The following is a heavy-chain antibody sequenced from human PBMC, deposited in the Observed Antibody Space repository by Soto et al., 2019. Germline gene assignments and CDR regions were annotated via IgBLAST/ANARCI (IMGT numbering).Heavy chain of an antibody. CDR2: IYYSGST. Sequence: SETLSLTCTVSGGSISSGGYYWSWIRQHPGKGLEWIGYIYYSGSTYYNPSLKSRVTTSVDTSKNQFSLKLSSVTAADTAVYYCAREVGNLGEKQAGWKHYYYGMDVWGQGTTVTVSS. CDR3: AREVGNLGEKQAGWKHYYYGMDV. CDR1: GGSISSGGYY. V-gene: IGHV4-31*03. D-gene: IGHD3-16*01. J-gene: IGHJ6*02.